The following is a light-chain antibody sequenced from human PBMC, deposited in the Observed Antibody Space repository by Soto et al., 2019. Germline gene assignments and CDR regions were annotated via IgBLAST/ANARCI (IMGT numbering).Light chain of an antibody. V-gene: IGKV3-20*01. CDR3: QQYGSSWT. J-gene: IGKJ1*01. CDR1: QSVSSSY. CDR2: GAS. Sequence: ESVLTQSPGTLSLSQGERATLSCRASQSVSSSYLAWYQQKPGQAPRLLIYGASSRATGIPDRFSGSGSGTDFTLTISRLEPEDFAVYYCQQYGSSWTFGQGTKV.